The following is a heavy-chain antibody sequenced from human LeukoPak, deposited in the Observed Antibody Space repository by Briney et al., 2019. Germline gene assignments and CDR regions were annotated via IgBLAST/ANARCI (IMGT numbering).Heavy chain of an antibody. J-gene: IGHJ4*02. D-gene: IGHD3-10*01. CDR1: GFAVSSNY. Sequence: PGGSLRLSCAVSGFAVSSNYMTWVRQAPGKGLEWVSVIYSGGSTYYADSVKGRFTISRDNSENTVYLQMSSLRAEGTAVYYCARDFSGVDYFDYWGQGTLVTVSS. CDR2: IYSGGST. V-gene: IGHV3-53*01. CDR3: ARDFSGVDYFDY.